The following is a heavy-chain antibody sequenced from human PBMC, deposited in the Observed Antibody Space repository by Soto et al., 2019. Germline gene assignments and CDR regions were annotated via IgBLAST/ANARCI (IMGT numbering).Heavy chain of an antibody. D-gene: IGHD6-13*01. CDR2: INPSGGST. CDR1: GYTFTSYY. CDR3: ARDPDHIAAAGTPFDY. V-gene: IGHV1-46*03. Sequence: ASVKVSCKASGYTFTSYYMHWVRQAPGQGLEWMGIINPSGGSTSYAQKFQGRVTMTRDTSTSTVYMELSSLRSEDTAVYYCARDPDHIAAAGTPFDYWGQGTLVTVSS. J-gene: IGHJ4*02.